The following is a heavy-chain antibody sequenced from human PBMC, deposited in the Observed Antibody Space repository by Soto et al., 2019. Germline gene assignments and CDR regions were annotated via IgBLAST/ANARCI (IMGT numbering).Heavy chain of an antibody. Sequence: EVELLESGGGLVQPGGSLRLSCAASGFTFSSFSMTWVRQATGKGLEWVSAISGSGGTTYYADSVKDRFTISRDNSKSTLFLQMHSLRAEDTAVYYCAKYGRDSSAWKADYWGQGTLVTVSS. CDR2: ISGSGGTT. CDR3: AKYGRDSSAWKADY. J-gene: IGHJ4*02. D-gene: IGHD6-19*01. CDR1: GFTFSSFS. V-gene: IGHV3-23*01.